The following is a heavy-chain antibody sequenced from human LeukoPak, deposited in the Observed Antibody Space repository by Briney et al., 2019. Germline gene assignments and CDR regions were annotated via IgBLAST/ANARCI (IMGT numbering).Heavy chain of an antibody. CDR3: ASSGYRYSYDFDYYMDV. D-gene: IGHD5-12*01. CDR1: GYSFSTYG. Sequence: ASVKVSCKASGYSFSTYGISWVRQAPGQGLEWMGWISVYNGNTNYAERFQDRVTMTADTSTSTAYMELRSLTSDDTAAYFCASSGYRYSYDFDYYMDVWGTGTTVIVSS. J-gene: IGHJ6*03. V-gene: IGHV1-18*01. CDR2: ISVYNGNT.